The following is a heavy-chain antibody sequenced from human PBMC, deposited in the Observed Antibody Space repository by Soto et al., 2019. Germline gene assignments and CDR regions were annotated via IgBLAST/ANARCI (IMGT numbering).Heavy chain of an antibody. D-gene: IGHD2-15*01. CDR3: ATGARYCRGGSCDPDD. CDR1: GGTISTNV. J-gene: IGHJ4*02. CDR2: IMPIFAAP. V-gene: IGHV1-69*06. Sequence: QVQLMQSGAEVKKPGSSVKVSCKASGGTISTNVISWVRQAPGQGLEWMGVIMPIFAAPNNAQKFQGRLTITADTSTTTVYMELSSLTSEDTAVYVCATGARYCRGGSCDPDDGGKGTRVIVA.